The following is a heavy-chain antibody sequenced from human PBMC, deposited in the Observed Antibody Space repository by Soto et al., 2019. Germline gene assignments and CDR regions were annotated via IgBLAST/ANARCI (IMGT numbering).Heavy chain of an antibody. CDR1: GYTFTSHY. J-gene: IGHJ5*02. D-gene: IGHD3-22*01. Sequence: ASVKVSCKASGYTFTSHYMHWVRQAPGQGLEWMGIINPSGGSTSYAQKFQGRVTMTRDTSTSTVYMELSSLRSEDTAVYYCARVTMIVGFDPWGQGTLVTVSS. V-gene: IGHV1-46*01. CDR3: ARVTMIVGFDP. CDR2: INPSGGST.